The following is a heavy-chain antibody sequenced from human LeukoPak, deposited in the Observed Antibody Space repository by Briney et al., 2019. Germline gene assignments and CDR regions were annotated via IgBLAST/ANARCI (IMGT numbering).Heavy chain of an antibody. CDR1: GFTFSSYA. J-gene: IGHJ2*01. Sequence: PGGSLRLSCAASGFTFSSYAMSWVRQAPGKGLEWVSAISGSGGSTYYADSVKGRFTISRDNSKNTLYLQMNSLRAEDTAVYYCVLLSVINGYFDFWGRGTLVTVSS. CDR2: ISGSGGST. V-gene: IGHV3-23*01. D-gene: IGHD4-23*01. CDR3: VLLSVINGYFDF.